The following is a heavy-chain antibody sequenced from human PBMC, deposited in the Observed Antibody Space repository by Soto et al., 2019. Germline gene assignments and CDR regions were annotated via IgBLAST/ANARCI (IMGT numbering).Heavy chain of an antibody. CDR1: GFSFGSYS. D-gene: IGHD2-2*01. CDR3: ARLGYCSSATCKYYFYYYGMDV. J-gene: IGHJ6*02. V-gene: IGHV3-48*02. Sequence: GGSLRLSCEASGFSFGSYSMNWVRQAPGKGLEWVSFISGRGTTTYYADSVRGRFTVSRDNTKNSLSLEVNSLRDEDTAVYYCARLGYCSSATCKYYFYYYGMDVWGQGTTVTVSS. CDR2: ISGRGTTT.